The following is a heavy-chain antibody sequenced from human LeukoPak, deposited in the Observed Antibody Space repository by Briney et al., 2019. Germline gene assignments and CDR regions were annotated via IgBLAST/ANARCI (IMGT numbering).Heavy chain of an antibody. CDR3: ASTKRGQGYYGMDV. Sequence: PSETLSLTCTVSGGSISSYYWSWIRQPPGKGLEWIGYIYYSGSTNYNPSLKSRVTISVDTSKNQFSLKLSSVTAADTAVYCCASTKRGQGYYGMDVWGQGTTVTVSS. CDR2: IYYSGST. D-gene: IGHD3-10*01. J-gene: IGHJ6*02. V-gene: IGHV4-59*01. CDR1: GGSISSYY.